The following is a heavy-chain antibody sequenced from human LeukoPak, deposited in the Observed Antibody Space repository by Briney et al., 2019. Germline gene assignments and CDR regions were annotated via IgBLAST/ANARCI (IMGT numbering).Heavy chain of an antibody. Sequence: PGGSLRLSCAASGFTFSGYWMHWVRQAPGKGLVWVSRINSDGKTTSYADSVKGRFTISRDNSKNTLYLQMNSLRAEDTAVYYCAKDLGYCSGGSCYLFDYWGQGTLVTVSS. CDR1: GFTFSGYW. CDR2: INSDGKTT. D-gene: IGHD2-15*01. CDR3: AKDLGYCSGGSCYLFDY. J-gene: IGHJ4*02. V-gene: IGHV3-74*01.